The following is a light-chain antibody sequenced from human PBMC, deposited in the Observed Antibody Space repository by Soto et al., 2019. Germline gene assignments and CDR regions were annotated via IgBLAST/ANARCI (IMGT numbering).Light chain of an antibody. CDR1: SSDVGSYNR. Sequence: QSALTQPPSVSGSPGQSVTISCTGTSSDVGSYNRVSWYQQPPGTAPKLMIYEVSNRPSGVPDRFSGSKSGNTASLTISGLQAEDEADYYCSLYTSTQGVFGGGTKLTVL. CDR3: SLYTSTQGV. V-gene: IGLV2-18*01. J-gene: IGLJ2*01. CDR2: EVS.